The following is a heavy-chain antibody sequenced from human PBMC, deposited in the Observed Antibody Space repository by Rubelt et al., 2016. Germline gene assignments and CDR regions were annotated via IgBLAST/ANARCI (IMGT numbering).Heavy chain of an antibody. CDR1: GYTFTSYG. D-gene: IGHD6-6*01. J-gene: IGHJ4*02. CDR3: ARVGALAARKIYYFDY. Sequence: QVQLVQSGAAVKKPGASVKVSCKASGYTFTSYGISWVRQAPGQGLEWMGWISAYNGNTNYAQKLQGRVTMTTETSTSTAYMGLRGLGSDDTAVYYCARVGALAARKIYYFDYWGQGTLVTVSS. CDR2: ISAYNGNT. V-gene: IGHV1-18*01.